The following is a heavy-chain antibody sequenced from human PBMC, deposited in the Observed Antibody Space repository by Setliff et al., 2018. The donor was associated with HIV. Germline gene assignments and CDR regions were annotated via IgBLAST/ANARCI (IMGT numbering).Heavy chain of an antibody. D-gene: IGHD7-27*01. CDR3: ARGRASGSANSG. Sequence: PSETLSLTCTVSGGSISSGAYYWTWIRQPAGKGLEWIGFIYYSGSTYHNPSLKSRVTISVDTSKNQFSLKLNSVTAADTAVYYCARGRASGSANSGWGQGTLVTVSS. CDR1: GGSISSGAYY. CDR2: IYYSGST. V-gene: IGHV4-31*03. J-gene: IGHJ4*02.